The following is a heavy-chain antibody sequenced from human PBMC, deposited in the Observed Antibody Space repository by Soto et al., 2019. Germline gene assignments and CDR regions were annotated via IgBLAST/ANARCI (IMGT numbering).Heavy chain of an antibody. CDR2: IKSKTDGGTT. V-gene: IGHV3-15*01. D-gene: IGHD3-3*01. CDR1: GFTFSNAW. J-gene: IGHJ6*03. CDR3: TTAGEYYDFWSGYSDSEPKYYYYYMDV. Sequence: PGGSLRLSCAASGFTFSNAWMSWVRQTPGKGLEWVGRIKSKTDGGTTDYAAPVKGRFTISRDDSKDTLYLQMNSLKTEDTAVYYCTTAGEYYDFWSGYSDSEPKYYYYYMDVWGKGTTVTVSS.